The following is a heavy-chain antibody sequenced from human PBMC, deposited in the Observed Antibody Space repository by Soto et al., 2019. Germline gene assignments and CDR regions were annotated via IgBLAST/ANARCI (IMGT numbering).Heavy chain of an antibody. Sequence: SDTLSLTCTGSGGSISSYYWSWIRQPPGKGLEWIGYIYYSGSTNYNPSLKSRVTISVDTSKNQFSLKLSSVTAADTAVYYCARGAYIDYGASGYYGMDVWGQGTTVTVSS. CDR3: ARGAYIDYGASGYYGMDV. CDR2: IYYSGST. J-gene: IGHJ6*02. CDR1: GGSISSYY. D-gene: IGHD2-15*01. V-gene: IGHV4-59*07.